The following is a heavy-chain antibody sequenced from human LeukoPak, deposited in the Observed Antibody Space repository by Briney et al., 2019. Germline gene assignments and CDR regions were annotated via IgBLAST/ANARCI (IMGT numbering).Heavy chain of an antibody. CDR1: GFTFSSYG. V-gene: IGHV3-33*01. CDR2: IWYDGSNK. J-gene: IGHJ4*02. Sequence: PGGSLRLSCAASGFTFSSYGMHWVRQAPGKGLEWVAVIWYDGSNKYYADSVKGRFTISRDNSKNALYLQMNSLRAEDTAVYYCARGQWFGDPIGYDYWGQGTLVTVSS. D-gene: IGHD3-10*01. CDR3: ARGQWFGDPIGYDY.